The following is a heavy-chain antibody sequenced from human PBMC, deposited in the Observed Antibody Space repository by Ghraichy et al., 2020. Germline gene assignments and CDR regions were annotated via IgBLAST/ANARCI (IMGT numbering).Heavy chain of an antibody. D-gene: IGHD3-10*01. J-gene: IGHJ4*02. CDR2: ITQSVTT. Sequence: SETLSLTCAVYGGSLSNYYWSWTRQPPGKGLEWVGEITQSVTTNYNPSLKSRVTMSVDTSKNQFSLKLSSLTAADTAVDYCARRGRGQPDYWGQGSLVTVSS. CDR3: ARRGRGQPDY. CDR1: GGSLSNYY. V-gene: IGHV4-34*01.